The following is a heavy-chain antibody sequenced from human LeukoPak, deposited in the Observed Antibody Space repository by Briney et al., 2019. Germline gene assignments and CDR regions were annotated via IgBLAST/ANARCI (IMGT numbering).Heavy chain of an antibody. CDR2: ISGSGGFT. CDR1: GFTFSSYG. V-gene: IGHV3-23*01. Sequence: GGSLRLSCAASGFTFSSYGINWVRQAPGKGLEWVSGISGSGGFTYYADSVKGRFTISRDNSNNTLSLQMNSLRAEDTAISYCAKEERLRFGAMSLDYWGQGTLVTVSS. J-gene: IGHJ4*02. CDR3: AKEERLRFGAMSLDY. D-gene: IGHD3-10*01.